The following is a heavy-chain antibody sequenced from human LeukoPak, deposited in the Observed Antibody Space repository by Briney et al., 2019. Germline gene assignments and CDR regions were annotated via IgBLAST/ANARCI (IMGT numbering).Heavy chain of an antibody. CDR2: MSPNSGDT. CDR3: ARDEGIAAHFDY. D-gene: IGHD6-6*01. CDR1: GYTFTNLD. Sequence: ASVKVSCKTSGYTFTNLDINWLRRAPGQGLEWMGWMSPNSGDTGYAQKFQGRVSMTRDIFKSTAYMELSSLRSEDTAVYYCARDEGIAAHFDYWGQGTLVTVSS. J-gene: IGHJ4*02. V-gene: IGHV1-8*01.